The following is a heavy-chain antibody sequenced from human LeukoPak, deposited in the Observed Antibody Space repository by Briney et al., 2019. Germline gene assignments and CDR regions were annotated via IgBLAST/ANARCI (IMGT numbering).Heavy chain of an antibody. CDR3: ASLPYYYDSRGTIDY. V-gene: IGHV1-2*06. CDR2: INPNSGGT. J-gene: IGHJ4*02. D-gene: IGHD3-22*01. Sequence: ASVKVSCKASGYTFTGYYMHWVRQAPGQGLEWMGRINPNSGGTNYAQKFQGRVTMTRDTSISTAYMELSRLRSDDTAVDYCASLPYYYDSRGTIDYWGQGTLVTVSS. CDR1: GYTFTGYY.